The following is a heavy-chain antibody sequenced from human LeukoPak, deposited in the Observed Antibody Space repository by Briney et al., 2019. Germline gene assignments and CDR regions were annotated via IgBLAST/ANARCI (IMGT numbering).Heavy chain of an antibody. D-gene: IGHD2-2*01. CDR2: INPNSGGT. CDR1: GYTFTGYY. Sequence: ASVKVSCKASGYTFTGYYMHWVRQAPGQGLEWMGWINPNSGGTNCAQKFQGRVTMTRDTSISTAYMELSRLRSDDTAVYYCARDADIVVVPAASLLFDPWGQGTLVTVSS. V-gene: IGHV1-2*02. J-gene: IGHJ5*02. CDR3: ARDADIVVVPAASLLFDP.